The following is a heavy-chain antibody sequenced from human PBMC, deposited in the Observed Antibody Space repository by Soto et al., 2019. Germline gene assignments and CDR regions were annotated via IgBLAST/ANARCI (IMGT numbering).Heavy chain of an antibody. CDR1: GVSLTGYY. CDR2: INPTGSP. D-gene: IGHD6-19*01. V-gene: IGHV4-34*01. Sequence: QVQVQQWGAGLLKSSETLSLTCVVYGVSLTGYYWSWIRQPPGRGLEWIGEINPTGSPKYNPSLMSRVTISVDTSKNQFSMKLSSVTAADTAVFYCARSREQWLVDAFDIWGQGTMVTVSS. CDR3: ARSREQWLVDAFDI. J-gene: IGHJ3*02.